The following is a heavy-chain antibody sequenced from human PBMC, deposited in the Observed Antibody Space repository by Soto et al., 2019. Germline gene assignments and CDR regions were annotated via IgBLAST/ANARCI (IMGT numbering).Heavy chain of an antibody. CDR1: GFSLSTIGVG. J-gene: IGHJ3*02. CDR3: AHRRDDHIGYEAVGAFHI. CDR2: IYWNDDK. D-gene: IGHD3-3*01. V-gene: IGHV2-5*01. Sequence: ESGPTLVNPTQTLALTCTFSGFSLSTIGVGVGWIRQPPGKALEWLALIYWNDDKRYSPSLKSRLTITKDTSKNQVVLTMTNMDPVDTATYYCAHRRDDHIGYEAVGAFHIWGQATMVTVS.